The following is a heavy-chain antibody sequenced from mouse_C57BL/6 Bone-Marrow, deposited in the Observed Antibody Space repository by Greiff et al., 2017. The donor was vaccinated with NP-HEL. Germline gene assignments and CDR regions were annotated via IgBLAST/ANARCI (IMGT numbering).Heavy chain of an antibody. CDR1: GYAFSSSW. D-gene: IGHD4-1*01. Sequence: VQLQQSGPELVKPGASVKISCKASGYAFSSSWMNWVKQRPGKGLEWIGRIYPGDGDTNYNGKFKGKSTLTADKSSSTAYMQLSSLTSEDSAVYFCALGRPDYWGQGTTRTVSS. J-gene: IGHJ2*01. CDR2: IYPGDGDT. CDR3: ALGRPDY. V-gene: IGHV1-82*01.